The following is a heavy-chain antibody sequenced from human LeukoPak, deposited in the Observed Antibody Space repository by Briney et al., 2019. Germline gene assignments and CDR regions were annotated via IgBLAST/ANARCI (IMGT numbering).Heavy chain of an antibody. CDR3: ATEYSPQEALYY. CDR2: ISGSGGST. D-gene: IGHD6-6*01. J-gene: IGHJ4*02. V-gene: IGHV3-23*01. Sequence: GGSLRLSCAASGFTFSSYAMSWVRQAPGKGLEWVSAISGSGGSTYYADSVKGRFTISRDNSKNTLYLQMDTLRAEDTAIYYCATEYSPQEALYYWGQGTLVTVSS. CDR1: GFTFSSYA.